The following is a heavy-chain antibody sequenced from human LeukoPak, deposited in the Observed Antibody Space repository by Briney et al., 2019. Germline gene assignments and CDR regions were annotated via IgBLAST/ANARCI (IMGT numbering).Heavy chain of an antibody. V-gene: IGHV4-4*07. CDR3: AGGIRGGRVGATTGYYYGMHV. CDR2: IYTSGST. D-gene: IGHD1-26*01. CDR1: GGSISSYY. J-gene: IGHJ6*02. Sequence: PSETLSLTCTVSGGSISSYYWSWIRQPAGKGLEWIGCIYTSGSTNYNPSLKSRVATSVDTSKNQFSLQLRSGTAADTAADYCAGGIRGGRVGATTGYYYGMHVWGQGTTVTVSS.